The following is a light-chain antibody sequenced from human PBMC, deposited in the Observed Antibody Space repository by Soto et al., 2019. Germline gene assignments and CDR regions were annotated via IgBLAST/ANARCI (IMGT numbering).Light chain of an antibody. Sequence: EIVLTQAPGTLSLSPGERATLSCTAIQSVSSSYLAWYQQKPGQAPRLLIYGASSRATGIPDRFSGSGSGTDFTLTISRLEPEDFAVYYCQQYGSSPAITFGQGTRLEIK. V-gene: IGKV3-20*01. CDR2: GAS. CDR1: QSVSSSY. CDR3: QQYGSSPAIT. J-gene: IGKJ5*01.